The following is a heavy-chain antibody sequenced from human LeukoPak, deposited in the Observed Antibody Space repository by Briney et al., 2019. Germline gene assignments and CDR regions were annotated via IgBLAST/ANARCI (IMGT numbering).Heavy chain of an antibody. CDR1: GGTFSSYA. CDR3: ASGDVDFWSGYYDDAFDI. V-gene: IGHV1-69*01. Sequence: SVMVSCKASGGTFSSYAISWVRQAPGQGLEWMGGIIPIFGTANYAQKFQGRVTITADESTSTAYMELSSLRSEDTAVYYCASGDVDFWSGYYDDAFDIWGQGTMVTVSS. J-gene: IGHJ3*02. CDR2: IIPIFGTA. D-gene: IGHD3-3*01.